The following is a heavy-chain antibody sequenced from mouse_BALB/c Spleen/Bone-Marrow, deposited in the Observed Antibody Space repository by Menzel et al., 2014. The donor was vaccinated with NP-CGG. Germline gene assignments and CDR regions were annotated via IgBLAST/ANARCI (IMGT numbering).Heavy chain of an antibody. CDR1: GFTFSSYA. J-gene: IGHJ4*01. CDR3: VRWTTYPLMDY. Sequence: EVKVEESGGGLVKPGGSLKLSCAAPGFTFSSYAMSWVRQTPEKRLEWVASISSAGSTYYPNSVKGRFTVSRDNARNILYLQMSSLRSEDTAMYYCVRWTTYPLMDYWGQGTSVTVSS. D-gene: IGHD5-5*01. V-gene: IGHV5-6-5*01. CDR2: ISSAGST.